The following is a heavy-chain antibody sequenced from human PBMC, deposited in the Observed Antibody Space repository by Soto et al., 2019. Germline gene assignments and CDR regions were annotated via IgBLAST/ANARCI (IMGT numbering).Heavy chain of an antibody. CDR2: IIPIFGTA. V-gene: IGHV1-69*01. D-gene: IGHD1-26*01. CDR3: ARGEVGASYYYYYGMDV. CDR1: GGTFSSYA. Sequence: QVQLVQSGAEVKKPGSSVKVSCKASGGTFSSYAISWVRQAPGQGLEWMGGIIPIFGTANYAQKFQGRVTITEDESTSTAYMELSSLRSEDTAVYYCARGEVGASYYYYYGMDVWGQGTTVTVSS. J-gene: IGHJ6*02.